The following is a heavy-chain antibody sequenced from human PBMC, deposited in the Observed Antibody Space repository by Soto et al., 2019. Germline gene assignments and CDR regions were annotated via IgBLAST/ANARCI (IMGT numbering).Heavy chain of an antibody. V-gene: IGHV3-23*01. Sequence: PGEALKIACGASGFTFSSDSMSWVRQAPGKGLEWVSAISGSGGSTYYADSVKGRFTISRDNSKNTLYLQMNSLRAEDTAVYYCAKGQLVDYYYYMDTWGNETPAT. CDR1: GFTFSSDS. CDR2: ISGSGGST. D-gene: IGHD3-16*01. CDR3: AKGQLVDYYYYMDT. J-gene: IGHJ6*03.